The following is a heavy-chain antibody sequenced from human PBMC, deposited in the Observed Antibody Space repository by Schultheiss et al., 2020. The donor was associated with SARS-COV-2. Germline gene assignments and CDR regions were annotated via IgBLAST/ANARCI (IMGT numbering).Heavy chain of an antibody. J-gene: IGHJ3*02. D-gene: IGHD5-12*01. CDR1: GGSISSYY. Sequence: SETLSLTCTVSGGSISSYYWSWIRQPPGKGLEWIGSIYYSGSTYYNPSLKSRVTISVDTSKNQFSLKLSSVTAADTAVYYCARTRYSGYDPFTHAFDIWGQGTMVTVSS. CDR2: IYYSGST. V-gene: IGHV4-59*05. CDR3: ARTRYSGYDPFTHAFDI.